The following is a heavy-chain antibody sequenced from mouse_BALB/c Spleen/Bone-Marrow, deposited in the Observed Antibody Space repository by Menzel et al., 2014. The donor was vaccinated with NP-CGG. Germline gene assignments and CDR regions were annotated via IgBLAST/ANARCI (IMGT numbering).Heavy chain of an antibody. CDR1: GFTFSSYA. V-gene: IGHV5-6-5*01. J-gene: IGHJ4*01. D-gene: IGHD2-10*02. CDR2: ISSGGST. Sequence: EVKVEESGGGLVKPGGSLKLSCAASGFTFSSYAMSWVRQTPEKRLEWVASISSGGSTYYPDSVKGRFTISRDNARNILYLQMSSLRSEDTAMYYCAREEYGQKVYAIDYWGQGTSVTVST. CDR3: AREEYGQKVYAIDY.